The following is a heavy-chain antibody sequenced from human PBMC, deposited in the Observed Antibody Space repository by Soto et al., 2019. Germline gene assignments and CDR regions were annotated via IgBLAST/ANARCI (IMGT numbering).Heavy chain of an antibody. J-gene: IGHJ4*02. Sequence: EVQLLESGGGLVQPGGSLRLSCAASGLTFSSYAMSWVRQAPGKGLVWVSAISGSGGSTYYADSVKGRVTISRGNSKNPLYLQMTSLRAEDSAVYYCAKCPAIIAVAGTFDYWGQGTLVTVSS. V-gene: IGHV3-23*01. CDR1: GLTFSSYA. CDR2: ISGSGGST. CDR3: AKCPAIIAVAGTFDY. D-gene: IGHD6-19*01.